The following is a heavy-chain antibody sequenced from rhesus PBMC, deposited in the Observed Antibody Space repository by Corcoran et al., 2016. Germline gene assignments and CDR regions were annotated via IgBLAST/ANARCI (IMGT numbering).Heavy chain of an antibody. CDR1: GGSISDDYY. CDR2: IYGRGGGT. CDR3: ARDLGGFDY. Sequence: QLQLQESGPGLVKPSETLSLTCAVSGGSISDDYYWGWIRQPPGKGLEWIGYIYGRGGGTNYNPSLKNRVTISIETAKNQFYRKLSSVTAADTAVYYCARDLGGFDYWGQGVLVTVSS. D-gene: IGHD3-34*01. V-gene: IGHV4-106*01. J-gene: IGHJ4*01.